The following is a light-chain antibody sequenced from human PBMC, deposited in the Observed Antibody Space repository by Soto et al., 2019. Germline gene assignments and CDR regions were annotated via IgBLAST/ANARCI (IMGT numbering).Light chain of an antibody. CDR1: QSVSNS. CDR3: HQRYNWPRVT. Sequence: ELVMTQSPATLSVSPGERVTLSCRASQSVSNSLAWYQQKPGQPPRLLIYDVSNRATGIPARFSGSGSGTDFTLTITSLEPEDFAVYFCHQRYNWPRVTFGQGTRLEI. V-gene: IGKV3-11*01. CDR2: DVS. J-gene: IGKJ5*01.